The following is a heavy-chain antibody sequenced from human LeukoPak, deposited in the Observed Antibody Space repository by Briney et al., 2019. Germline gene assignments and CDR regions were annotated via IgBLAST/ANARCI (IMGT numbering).Heavy chain of an antibody. CDR3: AREVAGTPWIDY. D-gene: IGHD6-19*01. Sequence: SETLSLTCAVSGGSISSSSYYWGWIRQPPGKGLDWIGNIYYNGGTYYNPSLKSRVTISVDTSKNQFSLKLSSVTAADTAVYYCAREVAGTPWIDYWGQGTLVTVSS. CDR2: IYYNGGT. V-gene: IGHV4-39*02. J-gene: IGHJ4*02. CDR1: GGSISSSSYY.